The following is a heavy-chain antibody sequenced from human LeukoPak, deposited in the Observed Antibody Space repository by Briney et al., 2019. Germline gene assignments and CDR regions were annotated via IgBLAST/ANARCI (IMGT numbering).Heavy chain of an antibody. CDR3: ASMAGSNPAYYFDY. J-gene: IGHJ4*02. CDR1: GGSISSYY. Sequence: TSETLSLTCTVSGGSISSYYWSWIRQPPGKGLEWIGYIYYSGSTNYNPSLKSRVTISVDTSKNQFSLKLSSVTAADTAVYYCASMAGSNPAYYFDYWGQGTLVTVSS. CDR2: IYYSGST. V-gene: IGHV4-59*08. D-gene: IGHD6-19*01.